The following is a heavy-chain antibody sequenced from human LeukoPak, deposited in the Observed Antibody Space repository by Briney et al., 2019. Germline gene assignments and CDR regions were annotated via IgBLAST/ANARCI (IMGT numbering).Heavy chain of an antibody. Sequence: PGGSLRLSCAASGFTFSSYSMNWVRQAPGKGLEWVSSISSSSSYIYYADSVKGRFTISRDNAKNSLYLQMNSLRAEDTTVYYCARGPLGGSVPFDYWGQGTLVTVSS. D-gene: IGHD2-15*01. CDR1: GFTFSSYS. V-gene: IGHV3-21*01. J-gene: IGHJ4*02. CDR2: ISSSSSYI. CDR3: ARGPLGGSVPFDY.